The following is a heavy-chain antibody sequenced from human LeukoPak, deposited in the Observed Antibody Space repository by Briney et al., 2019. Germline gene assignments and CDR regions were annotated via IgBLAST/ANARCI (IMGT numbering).Heavy chain of an antibody. D-gene: IGHD1-26*01. J-gene: IGHJ4*02. Sequence: PGGSLRLSCVTSGFSFSDYYMIWIHQARGKGLEWLSYISRSRSHTNYADSVTGRFSISRNNAKKSLHLQMNSLRAEETAVYYCARHPDGSMSVDYWGQGTLVTVSS. CDR2: ISRSRSHT. CDR1: GFSFSDYY. CDR3: ARHPDGSMSVDY. V-gene: IGHV3-11*06.